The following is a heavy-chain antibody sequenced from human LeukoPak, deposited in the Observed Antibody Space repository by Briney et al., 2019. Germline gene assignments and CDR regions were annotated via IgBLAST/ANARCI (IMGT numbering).Heavy chain of an antibody. Sequence: GGPLRLSCAASGFTVSSNYMNWVRQAPGKGLEWVSVIYSGGTTHYADSVKGRFTISRDNAKNSLYLQMNSLRAEDTAVYYCARGQYLYYDSRDCIGVDVWGQGTTVTVSS. CDR2: IYSGGTT. V-gene: IGHV3-53*01. D-gene: IGHD3-22*01. CDR1: GFTVSSNY. CDR3: ARGQYLYYDSRDCIGVDV. J-gene: IGHJ6*02.